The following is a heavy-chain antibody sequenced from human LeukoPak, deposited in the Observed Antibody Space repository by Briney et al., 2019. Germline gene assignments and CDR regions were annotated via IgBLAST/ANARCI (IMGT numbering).Heavy chain of an antibody. CDR2: INSDGSST. CDR1: GFTLSNYG. V-gene: IGHV3-74*01. CDR3: ARGGTPFDH. Sequence: PRGSLRLSCAASGFTLSNYGIHWVRQAPGKGLVWVSYINSDGSSTSYADSVKGRFTISRDNAKNTLYLEMNSLRAEDTAVYYCARGGTPFDHWGQGTLVTVSS. J-gene: IGHJ4*02.